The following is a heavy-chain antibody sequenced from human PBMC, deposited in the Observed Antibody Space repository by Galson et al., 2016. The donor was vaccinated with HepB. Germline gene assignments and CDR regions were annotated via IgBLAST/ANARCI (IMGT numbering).Heavy chain of an antibody. V-gene: IGHV3-23*01. D-gene: IGHD2-21*02. J-gene: IGHJ4*02. CDR2: ISGSGGNI. Sequence: SLRLSCAASGFTFNNYAMSWVRQAPGKGLEWVSAISGSGGNIYYADSVKGRFTISRDTSKNMLHLQMKSLRAEDTAVYYCARATIIVVVTPPCWGPGTLVPVSS. CDR1: GFTFNNYA. CDR3: ARATIIVVVTPPC.